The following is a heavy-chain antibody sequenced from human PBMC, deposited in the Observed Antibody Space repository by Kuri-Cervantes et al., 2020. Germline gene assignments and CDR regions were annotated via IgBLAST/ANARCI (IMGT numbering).Heavy chain of an antibody. CDR3: ARDDCSGGSCYSD. J-gene: IGHJ4*02. Sequence: GSLRLSCAVSGYSITDGYYWAWIRQPPGKGLEWIGNVYLDGSTYYNPSLKSRVTISVDTSKNQFSLKMNSVTSSDTAVYYCARDDCSGGSCYSDWGQGALVTVSS. V-gene: IGHV4-38-2*02. CDR2: VYLDGST. D-gene: IGHD2-15*01. CDR1: GYSITDGYY.